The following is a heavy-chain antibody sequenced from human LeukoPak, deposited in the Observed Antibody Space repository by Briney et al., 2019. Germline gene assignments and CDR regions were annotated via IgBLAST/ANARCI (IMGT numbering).Heavy chain of an antibody. CDR1: SGSISSYY. V-gene: IGHV4-59*01. D-gene: IGHD3-22*01. J-gene: IGHJ6*02. CDR2: IYYSGST. Sequence: HSETLSLTCTVSSGSISSYYWSWIRQPPGKGLEWIGYIYYSGSTNYNPSLKSRVTISVDTSKNQFSLKLSSVTAADTAVYYCARTPTLYYYDSSGFYYYGMDVWGQGTTVTVSS. CDR3: ARTPTLYYYDSSGFYYYGMDV.